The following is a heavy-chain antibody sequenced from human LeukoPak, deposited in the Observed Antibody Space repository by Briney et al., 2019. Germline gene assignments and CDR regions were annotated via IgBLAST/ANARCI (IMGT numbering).Heavy chain of an antibody. CDR3: ARDVYYYGSGIDY. CDR2: IWYDGSNK. J-gene: IGHJ4*02. V-gene: IGHV3-33*08. D-gene: IGHD3-10*01. CDR1: GFTFSSYA. Sequence: GRSLRLSCAASGFTFSSYAMHWVRQAPGKGLEWVAVIWYDGSNKYYADSVKGRFTISRDNSKNTLYLQMNSLRAEDTAVYYCARDVYYYGSGIDYWGQGTLVTVSS.